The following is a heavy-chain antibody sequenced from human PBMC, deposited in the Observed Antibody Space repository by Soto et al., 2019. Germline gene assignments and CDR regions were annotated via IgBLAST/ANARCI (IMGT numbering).Heavy chain of an antibody. Sequence: QVRLQESGPGLVKPSGTLSLTCAVSGGSISSSNWWSWVRQPPGKGLEWIGEIYHSGSTNYNPSLKSRVTISVDKSKTQFSLKLSSVTAADTAVYYCARVGSSSWYTRDYYYYYGMDVWGQGTTVTVSS. V-gene: IGHV4-4*02. CDR1: GGSISSSNW. CDR3: ARVGSSSWYTRDYYYYYGMDV. CDR2: IYHSGST. D-gene: IGHD6-13*01. J-gene: IGHJ6*02.